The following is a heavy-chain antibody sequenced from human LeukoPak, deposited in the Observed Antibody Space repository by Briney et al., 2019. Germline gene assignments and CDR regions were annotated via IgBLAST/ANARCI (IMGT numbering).Heavy chain of an antibody. CDR1: GYTFTGYY. V-gene: IGHV1-2*02. J-gene: IGHJ5*02. CDR3: AGTSYYPQRSDWFDP. Sequence: ASVKVSCKASGYTFTGYYMHWVRQAPGQGLECMGYINPDNGDTNYAQKFQGRVTMTRDTSISTSYMELNRLTSDDTAMYYCAGTSYYPQRSDWFDPWGQGTLVTVSS. D-gene: IGHD3-10*01. CDR2: INPDNGDT.